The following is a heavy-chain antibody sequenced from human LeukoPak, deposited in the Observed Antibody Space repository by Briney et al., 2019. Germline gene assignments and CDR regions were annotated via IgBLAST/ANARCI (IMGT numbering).Heavy chain of an antibody. CDR1: GFTVSSNY. J-gene: IGHJ4*02. D-gene: IGHD3-3*01. CDR3: ARDTRHYDFWSGYYDY. Sequence: QSGGSLRLSGAASGFTVSSNYMSWVRQAPGKGLEWVSVIYSGGSTYYADSVKGRFTISRDNSKNTLYLQMNSLRAEDTAVYYCARDTRHYDFWSGYYDYWGQGTLVTVSS. V-gene: IGHV3-53*01. CDR2: IYSGGST.